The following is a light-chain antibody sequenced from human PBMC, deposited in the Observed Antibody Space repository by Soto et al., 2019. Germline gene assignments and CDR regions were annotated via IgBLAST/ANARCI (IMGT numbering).Light chain of an antibody. CDR1: QSISSY. CDR2: GAS. J-gene: IGKJ5*01. Sequence: DIQMTQSPSSLSASVGDRVTITCRASQSISSYLNWIQQKAGKAPKLLIYGASSLQSGVPSRFSASGSGTDFTLTISSLQPEDFATYYCQQRYSTPITFGQGTRREIK. V-gene: IGKV1-39*01. CDR3: QQRYSTPIT.